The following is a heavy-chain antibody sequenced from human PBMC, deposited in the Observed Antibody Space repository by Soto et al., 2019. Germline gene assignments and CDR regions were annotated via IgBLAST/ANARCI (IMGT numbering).Heavy chain of an antibody. CDR1: GYTFTSYG. CDR3: ARDLPHIAAGGGWCDP. Sequence: QVQLVQSGAEVKKPGASVKVSCKASGYTFTSYGISWVRQAPGQGLEWMGWISAYNGNTNYAQKLQGRVTMTTDTXAXXAYVELRSLRADDTDVYYCARDLPHIAAGGGWCDPWGQGTLVTVSS. V-gene: IGHV1-18*01. CDR2: ISAYNGNT. D-gene: IGHD6-13*01. J-gene: IGHJ5*02.